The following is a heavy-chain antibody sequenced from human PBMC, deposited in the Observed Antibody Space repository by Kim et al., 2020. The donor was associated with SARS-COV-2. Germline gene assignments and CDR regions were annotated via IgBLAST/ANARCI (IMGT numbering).Heavy chain of an antibody. J-gene: IGHJ4*02. D-gene: IGHD1-26*01. V-gene: IGHV3-53*01. CDR2: IYSDGTI. CDR3: ARWEGRSYDY. CDR1: GFTVSSNY. Sequence: GGSLRLSCAVSGFTVSSNYMSWVRQAPGKGLEWVSIIYSDGTIYHADSVRGRFTISRDNSKNTLYLQMNSLRAEDTAVYYCARWEGRSYDYWGQGTLVTVSS.